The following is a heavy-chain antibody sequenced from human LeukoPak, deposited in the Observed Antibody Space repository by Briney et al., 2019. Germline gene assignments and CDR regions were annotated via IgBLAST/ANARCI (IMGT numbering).Heavy chain of an antibody. V-gene: IGHV4-59*08. CDR2: IYYSGCT. J-gene: IGHJ5*02. CDR1: GGSISSYY. CDR3: ARMYYYDSSGYYYAGRFDP. D-gene: IGHD3-22*01. Sequence: SETLSLTCTVSGGSISSYYWSWIRQPPGKGLEWIGYIYYSGCTNYNPSLKSRVTISVDTSKNQFSLKLSSVTAADTAVYYCARMYYYDSSGYYYAGRFDPWGQGTLVTVSS.